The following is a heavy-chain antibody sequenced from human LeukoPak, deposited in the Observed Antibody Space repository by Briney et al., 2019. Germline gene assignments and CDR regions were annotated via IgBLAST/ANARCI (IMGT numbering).Heavy chain of an antibody. D-gene: IGHD3-22*01. Sequence: GSLRLSCAASGFTFSNAWMSWVRQAPRKGLEWVGRIKSKTDGGTTDYAAPVKGRFTISRDDSKNTLYLQMNSLKTEDTAVYYCTTRTYYYDSSGFFGYWGQGTLVTVSS. J-gene: IGHJ4*02. CDR3: TTRTYYYDSSGFFGY. V-gene: IGHV3-15*01. CDR1: GFTFSNAW. CDR2: IKSKTDGGTT.